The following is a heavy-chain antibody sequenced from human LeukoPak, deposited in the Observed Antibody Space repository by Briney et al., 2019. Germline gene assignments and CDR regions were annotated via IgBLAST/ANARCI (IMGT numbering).Heavy chain of an antibody. J-gene: IGHJ4*02. D-gene: IGHD1-26*01. Sequence: GGSLRLSCAASGFTFSSYAMSWVRQAPGKGLEWVSAISGSGGSTYYADAVKGRFTISRDNSKNTLYLQMNSLRAEDTAVYYCARGFSGSYIDYWGQGTLVTVSS. V-gene: IGHV3-23*01. CDR3: ARGFSGSYIDY. CDR2: ISGSGGST. CDR1: GFTFSSYA.